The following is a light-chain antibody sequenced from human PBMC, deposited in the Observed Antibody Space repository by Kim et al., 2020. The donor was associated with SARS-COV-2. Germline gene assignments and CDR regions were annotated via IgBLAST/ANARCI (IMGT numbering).Light chain of an antibody. Sequence: EIQVTQSPSSLSASLGDRVTMTCRATQDISNFLAWYQQRPGSIPKLLITAASTLRSGIPSRFIGSGSGRNFTLVITALQPEDVASYYCQKYNSAPYTFGQGTKLEI. V-gene: IGKV1-27*01. CDR1: QDISNF. CDR2: AAS. CDR3: QKYNSAPYT. J-gene: IGKJ2*01.